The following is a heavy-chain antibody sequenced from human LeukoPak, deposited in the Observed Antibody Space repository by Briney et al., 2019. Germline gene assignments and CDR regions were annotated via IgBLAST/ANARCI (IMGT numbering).Heavy chain of an antibody. Sequence: SVKVSCKASGGTFSSYAISWVRQAPGQGLEWMGGIIPIFGTANYAQKFQGGVTITADGSTSTAYMELSSLRSEDTAVYYCARQLELLAYFDYWGQGTLVTVSS. CDR3: ARQLELLAYFDY. CDR1: GGTFSSYA. V-gene: IGHV1-69*13. J-gene: IGHJ4*02. D-gene: IGHD1-7*01. CDR2: IIPIFGTA.